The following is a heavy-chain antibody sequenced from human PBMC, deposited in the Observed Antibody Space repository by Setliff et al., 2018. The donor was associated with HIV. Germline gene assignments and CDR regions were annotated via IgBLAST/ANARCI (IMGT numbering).Heavy chain of an antibody. J-gene: IGHJ4*02. CDR2: ISAGGGST. CDR3: ARGPIQLPDY. CDR1: GFTFSRYA. Sequence: GGSLRLSCAASGFTFSRYAMTWVRQAPGKGLEWVSTISAGGGSTYYADSVKGRFTISRDNSKNTLYLQMNSLRAEDTAVYYCARGPIQLPDYWGQGTLVTVSS. V-gene: IGHV3-23*01. D-gene: IGHD5-18*01.